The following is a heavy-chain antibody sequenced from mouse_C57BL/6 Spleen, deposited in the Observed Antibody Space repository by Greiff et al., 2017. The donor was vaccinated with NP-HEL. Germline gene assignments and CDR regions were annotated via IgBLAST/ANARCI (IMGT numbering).Heavy chain of an antibody. CDR2: FYPGGGSI. CDR1: GYTFTEYT. D-gene: IGHD2-13*01. V-gene: IGHV1-62-2*01. Sequence: QVQLQQSGAELVKPGASVKLSCKASGYTFTEYTIHWVKQRPGQGLEWIGWFYPGGGSIKYNEKFKDKATVTADKSSSTAYMELRILTSADSAVDVYARHKRAYGDFDYWGQGTLVTVSA. J-gene: IGHJ3*01. CDR3: ARHKRAYGDFDY.